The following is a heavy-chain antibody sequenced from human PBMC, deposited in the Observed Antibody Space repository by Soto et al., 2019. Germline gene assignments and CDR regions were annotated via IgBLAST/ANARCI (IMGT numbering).Heavy chain of an antibody. Sequence: EVQPVESGGGLVQPGGSLRLSCAASGFTFSSYSMNWVRQAPGKGLEWVSYISSSSSTIYYADSVKGRFTISRDNAKNSLYLQMNSLRAEDTAVYYCASGARGWYHDDFDIWGQGTMVTVSS. CDR2: ISSSSSTI. V-gene: IGHV3-48*01. D-gene: IGHD6-19*01. CDR3: ASGARGWYHDDFDI. J-gene: IGHJ3*02. CDR1: GFTFSSYS.